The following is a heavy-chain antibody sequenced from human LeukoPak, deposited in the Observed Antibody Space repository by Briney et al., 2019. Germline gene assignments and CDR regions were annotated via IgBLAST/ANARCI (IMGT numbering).Heavy chain of an antibody. CDR3: ARGPRGYYGSGSYYNDYYYYYMDV. D-gene: IGHD3-10*01. V-gene: IGHV1-46*01. Sequence: GASVKVSCKAFGYTFTSNYMHWVRQAPGQGPEWMGVISPSGGSTTYAQKFQGRVTLTRDMSTSTDYLELSSLRSEDTAVYYCARGPRGYYGSGSYYNDYYYYYMDVWGKGTTVTVSS. J-gene: IGHJ6*03. CDR1: GYTFTSNY. CDR2: ISPSGGST.